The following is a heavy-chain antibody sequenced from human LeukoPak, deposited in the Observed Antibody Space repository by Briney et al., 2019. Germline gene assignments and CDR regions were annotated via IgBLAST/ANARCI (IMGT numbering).Heavy chain of an antibody. CDR2: ISAYNGDT. CDR3: ARGPRYSPDY. J-gene: IGHJ4*02. D-gene: IGHD1-1*01. CDR1: GYAFTNYG. Sequence: ASVKVSCKASGYAFTNYGITWVRQAPGQWLEWMGWISAYNGDTNYAQKLQGRVTMTTDTHTSTAYMELRSLRSDDTAVYYCARGPRYSPDYWGQGTLVTVSS. V-gene: IGHV1-18*01.